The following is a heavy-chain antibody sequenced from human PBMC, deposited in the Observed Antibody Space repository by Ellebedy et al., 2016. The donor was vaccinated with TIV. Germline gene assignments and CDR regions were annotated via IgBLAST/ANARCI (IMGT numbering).Heavy chain of an antibody. CDR1: GQTFTSYA. CDR3: ARELPSSYYFDY. Sequence: ASVKVSXXASGQTFTSYAIHWLRQAPGQGLEWMGIIVPSGGSTNFAPKFQDRVTMTRDTSTSTVYMELSSLRSEDTAVFYCARELPSSYYFDYWGQGTLVTVSS. V-gene: IGHV1-46*01. J-gene: IGHJ4*02. CDR2: IVPSGGST.